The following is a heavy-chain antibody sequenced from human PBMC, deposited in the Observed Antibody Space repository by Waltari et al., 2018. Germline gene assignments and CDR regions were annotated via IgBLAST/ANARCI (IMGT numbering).Heavy chain of an antibody. CDR3: VRDLAGVGGH. Sequence: EVQLVESGGGLGQPGGSLRLSCAAPGFTFGNDWMHWVPQVPGKGLVWVSRTNEDGRITNYADSVKGRFTISRDNAKNTLYLQMNSLRAEDTAVYYCVRDLAGVGGHWGQGTLVTVSS. J-gene: IGHJ4*02. V-gene: IGHV3-74*01. CDR2: TNEDGRIT. D-gene: IGHD3-16*01. CDR1: GFTFGNDW.